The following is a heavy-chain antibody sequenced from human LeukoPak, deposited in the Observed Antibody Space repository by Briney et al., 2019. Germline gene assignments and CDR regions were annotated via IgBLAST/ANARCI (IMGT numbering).Heavy chain of an antibody. CDR2: IYYSGST. Sequence: SETLSLTCTVSGGSISSRNYYGGWIRQPPGKGLEWIGSIYYSGSTYYNPSLKSRVTISADTSKNQFSLKLSSVTAADTAVYYCASRGISRGSEYFQPWGQGTLVTVSS. D-gene: IGHD2/OR15-2a*01. CDR3: ASRGISRGSEYFQP. J-gene: IGHJ1*01. CDR1: GGSISSRNYY. V-gene: IGHV4-39*01.